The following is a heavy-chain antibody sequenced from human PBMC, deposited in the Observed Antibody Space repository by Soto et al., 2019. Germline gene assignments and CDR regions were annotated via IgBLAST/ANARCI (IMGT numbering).Heavy chain of an antibody. V-gene: IGHV3-13*05. CDR1: GFTFRNYD. J-gene: IGHJ6*02. CDR2: ISAAGDP. Sequence: EVQLVESGGGLVQPGGSLRLSCEASGFTFRNYDMHWVRQGTGKGLEWVSGISAAGDPDYADSVEGRFTISRENAQTSFFLQMNSLRVGATAGYYCARTDRDFYGLEVWGQGTTVIVSS. CDR3: ARTDRDFYGLEV.